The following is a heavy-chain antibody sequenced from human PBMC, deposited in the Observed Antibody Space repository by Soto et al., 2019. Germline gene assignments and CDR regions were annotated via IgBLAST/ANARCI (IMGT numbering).Heavy chain of an antibody. CDR2: ISAYNGNT. D-gene: IGHD6-6*01. V-gene: IGHV1-18*01. J-gene: IGHJ6*02. CDR3: ARLRIAVRPDPYAMDV. CDR1: GYTFTSYG. Sequence: ASVKVSCKASGYTFTSYGISWVRQAPGQGLEWIGWISAYNGNTNYAQKLQGRVTITTDTSTSTAYMELRSLRSEDTAVYYCARLRIAVRPDPYAMDVRGQGTTVTVS.